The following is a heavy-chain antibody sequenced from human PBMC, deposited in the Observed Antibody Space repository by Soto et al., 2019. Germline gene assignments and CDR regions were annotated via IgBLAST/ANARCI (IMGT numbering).Heavy chain of an antibody. CDR3: ARGGGNSPYYYGMDV. D-gene: IGHD2-21*02. V-gene: IGHV3-53*01. Sequence: EVQLVESGGGLIQPGGSLRLSCAASGFTVSTNYMSWVRQAPGKGLEWVSVTYSGGSTHYADSVKGRFTVSRDNSKNTLYLQMNSLRAEDTAVYYCARGGGNSPYYYGMDVWGQGTTVTVSS. CDR1: GFTVSTNY. CDR2: TYSGGST. J-gene: IGHJ6*02.